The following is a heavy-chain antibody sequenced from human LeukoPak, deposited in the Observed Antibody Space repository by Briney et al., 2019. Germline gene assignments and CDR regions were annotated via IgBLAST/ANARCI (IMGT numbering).Heavy chain of an antibody. CDR1: GGSISNYY. CDR3: ARVYWGVVTSTVLGWLDP. V-gene: IGHV4-59*01. Sequence: SETLSLTCTVSGGSISNYYWSWIRQAPGKGLEWIGYLYPSGSTHYSPSLRSRVTTSVDTSKNRFSRKLSSVTAADTAVYFCARVYWGVVTSTVLGWLDPWGQGTLVTVSS. D-gene: IGHD3-10*01. CDR2: LYPSGST. J-gene: IGHJ5*02.